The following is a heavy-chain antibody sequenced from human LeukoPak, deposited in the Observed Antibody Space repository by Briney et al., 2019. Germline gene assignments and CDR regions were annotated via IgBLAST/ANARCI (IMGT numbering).Heavy chain of an antibody. V-gene: IGHV3-30*01. CDR2: ISYDGSNK. D-gene: IGHD6-13*01. CDR1: GFTFSSYA. CDR3: ARLAAAPNYYYMDV. J-gene: IGHJ6*03. Sequence: PGRSLRLSGAAPGFTFSSYAMHWVRQAPGKGLEWVAVISYDGSNKYYADSVKGRFTISRDNSKNTLYLQMNSLRAEDTAVYYCARLAAAPNYYYMDVWGKGTTVTVSS.